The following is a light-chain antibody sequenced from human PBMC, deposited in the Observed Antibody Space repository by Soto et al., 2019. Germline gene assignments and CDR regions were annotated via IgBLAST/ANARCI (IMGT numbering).Light chain of an antibody. V-gene: IGKV3-11*01. CDR3: QQRSNWPLT. Sequence: EILLTQSPATLSLSPGETATLSCRASQSVSSSYLAWYQQKPGQAPRLLIYDASNRATGIPARFSGSGSGTDFTLTISSLEPEDFEVYYCQQRSNWPLTFGQGTKVDIK. CDR2: DAS. J-gene: IGKJ1*01. CDR1: QSVSSSY.